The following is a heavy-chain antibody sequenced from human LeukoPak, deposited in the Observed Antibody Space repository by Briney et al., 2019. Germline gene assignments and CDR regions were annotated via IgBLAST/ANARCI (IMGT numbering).Heavy chain of an antibody. J-gene: IGHJ4*02. Sequence: SETLSLTCTVSGGSISNRIYYWGWIRQPPGKGLEWIGSMYYSGSTYYNPSLKSRATISVDTSKNQFSLKLSSVTAADTAVYYCARLVRYHDYWGQGTLVTVSS. CDR3: ARLVRYHDY. CDR1: GGSISNRIYY. CDR2: MYYSGST. D-gene: IGHD3-9*01. V-gene: IGHV4-39*07.